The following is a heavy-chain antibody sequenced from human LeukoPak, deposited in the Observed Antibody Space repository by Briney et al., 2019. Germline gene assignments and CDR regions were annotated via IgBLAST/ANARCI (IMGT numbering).Heavy chain of an antibody. V-gene: IGHV4-31*03. CDR1: SGSISSGGYY. D-gene: IGHD3-22*01. Sequence: PSETLSLTCTVSSGSISSGGYYWSWIRQHPGKGLEWIGDIYYSGSTYYNPSLKSRVTISVDTSKNQFSLKLSSVTAADTAVYYCARVGSSGYWHYFDYWGQGALVTVSS. CDR3: ARVGSSGYWHYFDY. CDR2: IYYSGST. J-gene: IGHJ4*02.